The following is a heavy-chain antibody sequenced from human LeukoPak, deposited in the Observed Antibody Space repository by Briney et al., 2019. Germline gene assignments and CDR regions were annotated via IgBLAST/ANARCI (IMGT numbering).Heavy chain of an antibody. V-gene: IGHV3-20*04. Sequence: GGSPRLSCAASGFTFDDYGMSWVRQAPGKGLEWVSGINWKGGSTGYADSVKGRFTISRDNAKNSLYLQMSSLRAEDTAVFYCARYYYGSGTSFDPWGQGTLVTVSS. J-gene: IGHJ5*02. CDR3: ARYYYGSGTSFDP. CDR2: INWKGGST. D-gene: IGHD3-10*01. CDR1: GFTFDDYG.